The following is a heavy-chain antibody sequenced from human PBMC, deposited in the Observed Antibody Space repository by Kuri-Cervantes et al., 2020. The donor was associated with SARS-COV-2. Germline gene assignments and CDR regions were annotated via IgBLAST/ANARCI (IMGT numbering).Heavy chain of an antibody. CDR2: IRSKVYGGTT. V-gene: IGHV3-49*03. CDR1: GFTFSDYY. CDR3: ARSLTTTYSF. J-gene: IGHJ1*01. D-gene: IGHD4-11*01. Sequence: GESLKISCAASGFTFSDYYMSWIHQAPGKGLEWVGIIRSKVYGGTTEYAASVKGRFTISRDDSKSIAYLQMNSLKTEDTAVCYCARSLTTTYSFWGQGTLVTVSS.